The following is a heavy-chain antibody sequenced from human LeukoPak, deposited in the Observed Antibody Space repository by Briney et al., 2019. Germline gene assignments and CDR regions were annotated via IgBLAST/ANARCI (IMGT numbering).Heavy chain of an antibody. V-gene: IGHV1-69*13. J-gene: IGHJ4*02. CDR2: ITPIFGTA. CDR3: AREWGLESSGYYYAY. Sequence: ASVKVSCKASGGTFSRFTISWVRQAPGQGFEWMGGITPIFGTANFAQKFQGRVSITADESTSTAFMEPSSLRSEDTAVYYCAREWGLESSGYYYAYWGQGTLVTVSS. CDR1: GGTFSRFT. D-gene: IGHD3-22*01.